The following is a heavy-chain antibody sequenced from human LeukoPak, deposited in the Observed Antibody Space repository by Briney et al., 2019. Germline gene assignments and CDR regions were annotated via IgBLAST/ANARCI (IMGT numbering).Heavy chain of an antibody. CDR2: IYTSGST. V-gene: IGHV4-61*02. Sequence: SQTLSLTCTVSGDSISSGNYYWSWIRQPAGKGLEWIGRIYTSGSTNYNPSLKSRVTMSVDTSKNQFSLKLSSVTAADTAVYYCARGKGYYDSSGYYIDAFDIWGQGTMVTVSS. CDR3: ARGKGYYDSSGYYIDAFDI. D-gene: IGHD3-22*01. CDR1: GDSISSGNYY. J-gene: IGHJ3*02.